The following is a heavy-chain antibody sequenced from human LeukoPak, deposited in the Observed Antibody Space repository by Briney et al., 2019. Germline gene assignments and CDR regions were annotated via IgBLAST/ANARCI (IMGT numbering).Heavy chain of an antibody. CDR3: ARDLGGEKIITLHYYYMDV. J-gene: IGHJ6*03. D-gene: IGHD1-14*01. V-gene: IGHV3-11*06. Sequence: GGSLRLSCAASGFSFSDYYVSWIRQAPGKGLEWVSSISSSSSYIYYADSVKGRFTISRDNAKNSLYLQMNSLRAEDTAVYYCARDLGGEKIITLHYYYMDVWGKGTTVTVSS. CDR1: GFSFSDYY. CDR2: ISSSSSYI.